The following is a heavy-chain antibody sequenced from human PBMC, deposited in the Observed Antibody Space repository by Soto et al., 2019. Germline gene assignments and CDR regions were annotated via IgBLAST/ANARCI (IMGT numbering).Heavy chain of an antibody. J-gene: IGHJ4*02. CDR1: GFPFSSYW. Sequence: EVQLLESGGDLVQRGGSLRLSCVASGFPFSSYWMHWVRHTPGKGLDWVARISGDGVTTYYADSVTGRFTVSRDNAKNTLSLQISGLRAEDTAVYYCAREYYGLLTGYYTDYWGQGTLVSVSS. CDR3: AREYYGLLTGYYTDY. V-gene: IGHV3-74*01. D-gene: IGHD3-9*01. CDR2: ISGDGVTT.